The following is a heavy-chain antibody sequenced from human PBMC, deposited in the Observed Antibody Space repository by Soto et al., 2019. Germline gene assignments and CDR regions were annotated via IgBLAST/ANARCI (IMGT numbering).Heavy chain of an antibody. D-gene: IGHD4-17*01. CDR1: GASISSSSFY. CDR3: GSDDGGRDCFGN. Sequence: QLQLQESGPGLVKPSETLSLTCTVSGASISSSSFYWGWIRQSPGKGLEWLGSIYYNGKTYYNPSLKSRVTISVDTSKNQFSLNLMSVTAADTAVYYCGSDDGGRDCFGNWGQGTLVTVSS. V-gene: IGHV4-39*01. CDR2: IYYNGKT. J-gene: IGHJ4*02.